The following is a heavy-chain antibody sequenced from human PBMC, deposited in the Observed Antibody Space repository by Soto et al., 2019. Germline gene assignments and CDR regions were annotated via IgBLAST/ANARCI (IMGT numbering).Heavy chain of an antibody. D-gene: IGHD3-3*01. Sequence: SETLSLTCAVYGGSFSGYYWSWIRQPPGKGLEWIGEINHSGSTNYNPSLKSRVTISVDTSKNQFSLKLSSVTAADTAVYYCARRQRITIVGVVIAYNWFDPWGQVTLVTVSS. CDR2: INHSGST. CDR1: GGSFSGYY. CDR3: ARRQRITIVGVVIAYNWFDP. V-gene: IGHV4-34*01. J-gene: IGHJ5*02.